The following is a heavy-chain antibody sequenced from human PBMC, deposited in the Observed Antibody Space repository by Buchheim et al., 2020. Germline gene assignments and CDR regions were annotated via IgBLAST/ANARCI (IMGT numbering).Heavy chain of an antibody. CDR1: GGSISRSNW. V-gene: IGHV4-4*02. CDR3: ARDYCGGDCSVEYFQF. J-gene: IGHJ1*01. Sequence: QVQLQESGPGLVKPSGTLSLTCAVSGGSISRSNWWSWARQPPGKGLEWIGEIYHGGSTKYNPFLKSRVTISVDQSKNQFSLKLSSVTAADTALYYCARDYCGGDCSVEYFQFWGQGTL. CDR2: IYHGGST. D-gene: IGHD2-21*02.